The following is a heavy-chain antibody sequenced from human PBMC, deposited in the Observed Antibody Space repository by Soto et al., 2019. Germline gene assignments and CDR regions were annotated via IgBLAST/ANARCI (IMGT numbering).Heavy chain of an antibody. CDR3: ARDTGVTPRKNYFDY. Sequence: SVKVSCKAPGGTFSSYSFNWVRQAPGQGLEWVGGIIPMFGTSNYAQKFQGRDTITADGSTTTAYMELRSLRSEDTAVYYCARDTGVTPRKNYFDYWGQGTLVTVSS. CDR1: GGTFSSYS. V-gene: IGHV1-69*13. CDR2: IIPMFGTS. D-gene: IGHD3-3*01. J-gene: IGHJ4*02.